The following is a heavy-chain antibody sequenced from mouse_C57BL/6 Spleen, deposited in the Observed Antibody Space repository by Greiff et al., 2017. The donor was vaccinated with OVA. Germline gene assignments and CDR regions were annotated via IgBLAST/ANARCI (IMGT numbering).Heavy chain of an antibody. Sequence: EVNVVESGGGLVQPGGSLSLSCAASGFTFTDYYMSWVRQPPGKALEWLGFIRNKANGYTTEYSASVKGRFTISRDNSQSILYLQMNALRAEDSATYYCASSDSSGPYYFDYWGQGTTLTVSS. J-gene: IGHJ2*01. CDR1: GFTFTDYY. V-gene: IGHV7-3*01. CDR2: IRNKANGYTT. CDR3: ASSDSSGPYYFDY. D-gene: IGHD3-2*02.